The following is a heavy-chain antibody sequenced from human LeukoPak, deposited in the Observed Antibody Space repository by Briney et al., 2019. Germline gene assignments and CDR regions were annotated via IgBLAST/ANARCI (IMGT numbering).Heavy chain of an antibody. CDR1: GFTFRSYG. V-gene: IGHV3-23*01. Sequence: GGTLRLSCVASGFTFRSYGMSWVRQAPGKGLQWVSATSGSGGSTYYADSVRGRFTISRDNSKNTLYLQMNSLRAEDTAVYYCARDRGDNWFDPWGQGTLVTVSS. D-gene: IGHD5-24*01. J-gene: IGHJ5*02. CDR2: TSGSGGST. CDR3: ARDRGDNWFDP.